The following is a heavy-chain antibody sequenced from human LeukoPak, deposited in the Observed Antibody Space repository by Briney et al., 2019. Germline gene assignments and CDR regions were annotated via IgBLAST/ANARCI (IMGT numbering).Heavy chain of an antibody. J-gene: IGHJ5*02. CDR3: AREAFWSGYYPTWFDP. Sequence: ASVKVSCKASGYTFTGYYMHWVRQAPGQGLEWMGIINPSGGSTSYAQKFQGRVTMTRDMSTSTVYMELSSLRSEDTAVYYCAREAFWSGYYPTWFDPWGQGTLVTVSS. CDR2: INPSGGST. D-gene: IGHD3-3*01. V-gene: IGHV1-46*01. CDR1: GYTFTGYY.